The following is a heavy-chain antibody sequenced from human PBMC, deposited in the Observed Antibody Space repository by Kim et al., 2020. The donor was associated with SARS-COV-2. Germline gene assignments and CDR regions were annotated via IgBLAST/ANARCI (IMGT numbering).Heavy chain of an antibody. Sequence: SVKVCCKASGGTFSSYAISWVRQAPGQGLEWMGGIIPIFGTANYAQKFQGRVTITADESTSTAYMELSSLRSEDTAVYYCARDSSGWYDLDYWGQGTLVTVSS. V-gene: IGHV1-69*13. D-gene: IGHD6-19*01. CDR3: ARDSSGWYDLDY. CDR1: GGTFSSYA. CDR2: IIPIFGTA. J-gene: IGHJ4*02.